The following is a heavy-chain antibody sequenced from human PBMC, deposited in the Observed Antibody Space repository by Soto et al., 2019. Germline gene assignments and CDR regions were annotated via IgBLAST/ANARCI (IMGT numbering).Heavy chain of an antibody. CDR3: AHVPYARHFDY. V-gene: IGHV2-5*02. CDR2: IYWDDDK. CDR1: GFSLSTSGVG. D-gene: IGHD4-17*01. Sequence: QITLKESGPTLVKPTQTLTLTCTFSGFSLSTSGVGVGWIRQPPGKALEWLALIYWDDDKRYSPSLKSRLTITKDTSKTQVVLTMTNMDPLDTATYYCAHVPYARHFDYWGQGTLVTVSS. J-gene: IGHJ4*02.